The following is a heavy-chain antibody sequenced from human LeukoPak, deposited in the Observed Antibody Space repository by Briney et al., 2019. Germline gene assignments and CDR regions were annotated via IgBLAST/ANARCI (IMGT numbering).Heavy chain of an antibody. D-gene: IGHD5-12*01. Sequence: GGSLRLSCAASGFTFSKYAMHWVRQAPGKGLEWVAVISYNGSNKYYADSVKGRFTISRDNSKNTLYLQVNSLRPEDTAVYYCVGGYTSSDYWGQGTLDTVSS. V-gene: IGHV3-30*04. CDR1: GFTFSKYA. CDR2: ISYNGSNK. CDR3: VGGYTSSDY. J-gene: IGHJ4*02.